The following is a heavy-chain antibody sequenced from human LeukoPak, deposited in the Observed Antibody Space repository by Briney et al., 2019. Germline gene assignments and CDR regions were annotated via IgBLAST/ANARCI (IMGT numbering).Heavy chain of an antibody. CDR3: ARERRVVVVAANLNWFDP. Sequence: ASVKVSCKASGYTFTGYYMHWVRQAPGQGLEWMGWINPNSGGTNYAQKFQGRVTMTRDTSISTAYMELSRLRSDDTAVYYCARERRVVVVAANLNWFDPWGQGTLVTVSS. J-gene: IGHJ5*02. CDR2: INPNSGGT. CDR1: GYTFTGYY. V-gene: IGHV1-2*02. D-gene: IGHD2-15*01.